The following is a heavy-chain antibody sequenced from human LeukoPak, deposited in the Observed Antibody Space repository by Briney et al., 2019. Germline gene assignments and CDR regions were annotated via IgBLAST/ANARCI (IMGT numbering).Heavy chain of an antibody. Sequence: GGSLRLSCAASGFTFSSYAMSWVRQAPGKGLEWVSAISGSGGSTYYADSVKGRFTISRDNSKNTLYLQMNSLRAEDTAVYYCAKDRELLWFGELLPFDYRGQGTLVTVSS. D-gene: IGHD3-10*01. CDR2: ISGSGGST. V-gene: IGHV3-23*01. CDR3: AKDRELLWFGELLPFDY. J-gene: IGHJ4*02. CDR1: GFTFSSYA.